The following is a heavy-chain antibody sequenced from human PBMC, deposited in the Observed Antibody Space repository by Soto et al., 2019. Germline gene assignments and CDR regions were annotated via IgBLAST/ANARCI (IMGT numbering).Heavy chain of an antibody. J-gene: IGHJ6*02. V-gene: IGHV3-30*18. CDR1: GFTFSRYG. D-gene: IGHD6-6*01. CDR2: ISYDGSNK. CDR3: AKDLLSRSSWYYYGLDV. Sequence: GGSLRLSCAASGFTFSRYGMHWVRQAPGKGLEWVAVISYDGSNKYYADSVKGRFTISRDNSKNTLYLQMNSLRAEDTAVYYCAKDLLSRSSWYYYGLDVSGQGTTVTVS.